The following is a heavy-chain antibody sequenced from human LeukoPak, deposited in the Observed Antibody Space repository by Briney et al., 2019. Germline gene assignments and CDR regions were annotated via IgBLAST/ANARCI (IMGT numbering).Heavy chain of an antibody. V-gene: IGHV4-59*01. CDR3: ARAGRSGWLGPFDY. CDR2: IYYSGGT. J-gene: IGHJ4*02. D-gene: IGHD6-19*01. Sequence: PSETLSLTCTVSGGSISSYYWSWIRQPPGKGLECIGYIYYSGGTNYNPSLKSRVTISVDTSKNQLSLRLSSVTAADTAVYYCARAGRSGWLGPFDYWGQGTLVTVSS. CDR1: GGSISSYY.